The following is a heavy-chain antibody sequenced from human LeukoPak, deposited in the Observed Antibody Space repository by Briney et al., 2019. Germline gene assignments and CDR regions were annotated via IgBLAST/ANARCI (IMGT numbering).Heavy chain of an antibody. CDR2: IYHSGTT. J-gene: IGHJ4*02. CDR3: ARPPDSADYGAAFDF. Sequence: SETLSLTCTVSGYSINSGYFWGWIRQSPGQGLEWIASIYHSGTTYYNPSPKSRVTMSVDTSKNQFSLKLSSVTAADTAVYYCARPPDSADYGAAFDFWGQGALVIVSS. CDR1: GYSINSGYF. V-gene: IGHV4-38-2*02. D-gene: IGHD4/OR15-4a*01.